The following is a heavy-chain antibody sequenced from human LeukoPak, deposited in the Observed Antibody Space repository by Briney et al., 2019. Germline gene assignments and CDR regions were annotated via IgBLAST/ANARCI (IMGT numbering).Heavy chain of an antibody. D-gene: IGHD3-10*01. Sequence: SVKVSCKSSGCTFSSYAIRWVRQAPGQGLAWMGRIIPILGIANYAQKFQGRVTITADKSTSTAYMELSSLRSEDTAVYYCARVARGSGSYWFDYWGQGTLVTVSS. CDR2: IIPILGIA. V-gene: IGHV1-69*04. J-gene: IGHJ4*02. CDR3: ARVARGSGSYWFDY. CDR1: GCTFSSYA.